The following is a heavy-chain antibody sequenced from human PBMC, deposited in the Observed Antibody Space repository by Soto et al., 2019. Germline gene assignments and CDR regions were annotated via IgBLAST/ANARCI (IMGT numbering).Heavy chain of an antibody. V-gene: IGHV4-59*01. Sequence: SETLSLTCTVSGGSISSYYWSWIRQPPGKGLERIGYIYYSGSTNYNPSLKSRVTISVDTSKNQFSPKLSSVTAADTAVYYCAGGSTSTAMATGYWGQGTLVTVSS. D-gene: IGHD5-18*01. CDR3: AGGSTSTAMATGY. J-gene: IGHJ4*02. CDR1: GGSISSYY. CDR2: IYYSGST.